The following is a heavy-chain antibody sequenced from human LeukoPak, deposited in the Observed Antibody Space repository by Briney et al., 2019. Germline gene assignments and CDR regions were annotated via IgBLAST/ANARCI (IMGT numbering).Heavy chain of an antibody. J-gene: IGHJ4*02. V-gene: IGHV3-64*01. CDR3: ARENWGGSDY. CDR2: ISTNGGNT. CDR1: GFTFSRYC. D-gene: IGHD7-27*01. Sequence: GGSLRLSCAPSGFTFSRYCMHWVSQPPGKGMESVSAISTNGGNTYYVNSVKGRFIIYIDNSNNTLDLQMGSRRPEDMAVYYCARENWGGSDYWGQGTLVTVSS.